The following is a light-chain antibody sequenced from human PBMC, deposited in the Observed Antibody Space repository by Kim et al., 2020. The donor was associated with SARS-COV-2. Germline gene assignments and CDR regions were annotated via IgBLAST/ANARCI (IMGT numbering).Light chain of an antibody. Sequence: ASVGDTVTITCRASKGIGRDLAWYQQKPGTAPTLLIFLTSKLHTGVPSRFSGSSSGADFTLTITSLQPEDFATYYCLQDYDFPWTFGQGTKVDIK. CDR3: LQDYDFPWT. CDR2: LTS. V-gene: IGKV1-6*01. J-gene: IGKJ1*01. CDR1: KGIGRD.